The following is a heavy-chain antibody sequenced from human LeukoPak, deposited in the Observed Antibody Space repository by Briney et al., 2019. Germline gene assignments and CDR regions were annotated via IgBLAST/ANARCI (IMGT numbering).Heavy chain of an antibody. Sequence: SETLSLTCTVSGGSISYYYWSWFRQPPAKGLEWIGYIHYSGSTNYNPSLKSRVTISLDTSKNQFSLKLSSVTAADTAVYYCARWYYDSGGYRYSDYWGQGSLLTVSS. CDR2: IHYSGST. CDR1: GGSISYYY. D-gene: IGHD3-22*01. CDR3: ARWYYDSGGYRYSDY. V-gene: IGHV4-59*01. J-gene: IGHJ4*02.